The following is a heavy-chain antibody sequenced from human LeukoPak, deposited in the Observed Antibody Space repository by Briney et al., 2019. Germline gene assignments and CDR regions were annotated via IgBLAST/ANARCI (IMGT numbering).Heavy chain of an antibody. D-gene: IGHD1-7*01. J-gene: IGHJ6*02. CDR2: INPSGGST. CDR1: GYTFTSYY. Sequence: GASVKVSCKASGYTFTSYYMHWVRQAPGQGLEWMGIINPSGGSTSYAQKFQGRVTMTRDTSTSTVYMELSSLRSEDTAVYYCARGQLELRGDYYSMDVWGQGTTVTVSS. CDR3: ARGQLELRGDYYSMDV. V-gene: IGHV1-46*01.